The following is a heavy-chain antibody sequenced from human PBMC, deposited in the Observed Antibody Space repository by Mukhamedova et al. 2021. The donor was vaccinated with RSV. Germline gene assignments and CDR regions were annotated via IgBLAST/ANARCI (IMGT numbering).Heavy chain of an antibody. Sequence: GWIGYIYFSGSTYYNPSFKSRATISIDTSKNEFSLRLSSVTAADTALYYCAREDFSVDSYPSPDSWGQGTLVTVSS. D-gene: IGHD3-3*01. J-gene: IGHJ5*01. CDR2: IYFSGST. CDR3: AREDFSVDSYPSPDS. V-gene: IGHV4-31*02.